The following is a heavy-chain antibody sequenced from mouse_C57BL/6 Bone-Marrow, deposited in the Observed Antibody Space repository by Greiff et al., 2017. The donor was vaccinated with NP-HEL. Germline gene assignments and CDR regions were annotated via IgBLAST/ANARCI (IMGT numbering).Heavy chain of an antibody. Sequence: DVMLVESGGGLVQPGGSLSLSCAASGFTFTDYYMSWVRQPPGKALEWLGFIRNKANGYTTEYSASVKGRFTISRDNSQSILYLQMNALRAEDSATYYCARYSTAQATHYYFDYWGQGTTLTVSS. D-gene: IGHD3-2*02. CDR2: IRNKANGYTT. J-gene: IGHJ2*01. V-gene: IGHV7-3*01. CDR3: ARYSTAQATHYYFDY. CDR1: GFTFTDYY.